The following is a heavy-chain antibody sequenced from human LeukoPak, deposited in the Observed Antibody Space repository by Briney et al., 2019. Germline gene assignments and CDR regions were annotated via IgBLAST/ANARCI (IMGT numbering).Heavy chain of an antibody. CDR1: GYSISSGYY. CDR2: IYHSGST. J-gene: IGHJ3*02. D-gene: IGHD6-13*01. V-gene: IGHV4-38-2*01. CDR3: ARAPASGTALDAFEI. Sequence: RASETLSLTCAVSGYSISSGYYWGWIRQPPGKGLEWIGSIYHSGSTYFNPSLKSRVTISVDTSKNQFSLTLSSVTAADTAVYFCARAPASGTALDAFEIWGQGTMVTVSS.